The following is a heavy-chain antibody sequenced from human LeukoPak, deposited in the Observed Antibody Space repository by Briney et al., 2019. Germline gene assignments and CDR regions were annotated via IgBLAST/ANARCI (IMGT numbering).Heavy chain of an antibody. CDR1: GFTFSSYW. D-gene: IGHD3-22*01. Sequence: GGSLRLSCAASGFTFSSYWMSWVRQAPGKGLEWVANIKQDGSEKYYVDSVKGRFTISRDNAENSLYLQMNSLRAEDTAVYYCARDSGTYYYDSSPYYFDYWGQGTLVTVSS. CDR3: ARDSGTYYYDSSPYYFDY. CDR2: IKQDGSEK. V-gene: IGHV3-7*01. J-gene: IGHJ4*02.